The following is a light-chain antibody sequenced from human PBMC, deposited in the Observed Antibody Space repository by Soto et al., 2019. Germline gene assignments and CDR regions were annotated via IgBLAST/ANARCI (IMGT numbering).Light chain of an antibody. CDR2: DVS. V-gene: IGKV3-11*01. Sequence: EIVLTQSPVTLSLSPGDRATLSCRPSQSVSSFLAWYQQKPGQPPRLLIYDVSNRAAGIPARFSGSGSGTDFTLTISSLEPEDFATYYCQHYNSYSEAFGQGTKVELK. CDR3: QHYNSYSEA. CDR1: QSVSSF. J-gene: IGKJ1*01.